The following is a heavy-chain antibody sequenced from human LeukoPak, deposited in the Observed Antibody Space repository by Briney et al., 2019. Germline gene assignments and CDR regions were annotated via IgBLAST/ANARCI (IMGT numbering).Heavy chain of an antibody. CDR2: IYTSGST. V-gene: IGHV4-61*02. Sequence: SETLSLTCTVSGGSISSDCYYWSCIRQPAGKGLEWIGRIYTSGSTNYNPSLKSRVTISVDTSKNQFSLKLSSVTAADTAVYYCARVPPYYMDVWGKGTTVTVSS. CDR1: GGSISSDCYY. CDR3: ARVPPYYMDV. J-gene: IGHJ6*03.